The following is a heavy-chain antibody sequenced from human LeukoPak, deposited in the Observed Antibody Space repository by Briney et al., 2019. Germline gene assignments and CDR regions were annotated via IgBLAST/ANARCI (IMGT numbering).Heavy chain of an antibody. CDR2: ISAYNGST. D-gene: IGHD6-19*01. V-gene: IGHV1-18*01. CDR1: GYTFTSYG. CDR3: ARSGAGDEQWLVPDSDAFDI. Sequence: GASVKVSCKASGYTFTSYGISWVRQAPGQGLEWMGWISAYNGSTNYAQKLQGRVTMTTDTSTSTAYMELRSLRSDDTAVYYCARSGAGDEQWLVPDSDAFDIWGQGTMVTVSS. J-gene: IGHJ3*02.